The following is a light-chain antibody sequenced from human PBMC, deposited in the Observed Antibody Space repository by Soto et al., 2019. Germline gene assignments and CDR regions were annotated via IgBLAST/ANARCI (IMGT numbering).Light chain of an antibody. J-gene: IGLJ1*01. CDR2: EVN. V-gene: IGLV2-23*02. CDR1: SRDVGSYNL. CDR3: CSYAGSYNTYV. Sequence: QSALTQPASVSGSAGQSITISCTGTSRDVGSYNLVSWYQQYSGKAPKLLIYEVNKRPSGVSNRFSGSKSGNTASLTISGLQAEDEADYSCCSYAGSYNTYVFGNGTKVTVL.